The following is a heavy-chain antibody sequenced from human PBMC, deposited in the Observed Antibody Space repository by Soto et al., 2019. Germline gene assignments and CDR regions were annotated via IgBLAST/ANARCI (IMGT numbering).Heavy chain of an antibody. D-gene: IGHD5-18*01. CDR1: GGTFSSYA. CDR2: IIPIFGTA. V-gene: IGHV1-69*13. Sequence: ASVKVSCKASGGTFSSYAISWVRQAPGQGLEWMGGIIPIFGTANYAQKFQGRVTITADESTSTAYMELSSLRSEDTAVYYCARSGRGYSYGNGDYYYGMNVWGQGTTVTVSS. J-gene: IGHJ6*02. CDR3: ARSGRGYSYGNGDYYYGMNV.